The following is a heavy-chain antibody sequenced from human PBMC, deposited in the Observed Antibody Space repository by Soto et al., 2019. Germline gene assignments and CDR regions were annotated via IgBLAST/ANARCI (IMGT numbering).Heavy chain of an antibody. CDR1: GFTFSSYA. D-gene: IGHD2-2*01. V-gene: IGHV3-23*01. J-gene: IGHJ6*02. Sequence: GGSLRLSCAASGFTFSSYAMSWVRQAPGKGLEWVSAISGSGGSTYYADSVKGRFTISRDNSKNTLYLQMNSLRAEDTAVYYCAKVYCSSTSCPEHYYYYYGMDVWGQGTTVTVSS. CDR2: ISGSGGST. CDR3: AKVYCSSTSCPEHYYYYYGMDV.